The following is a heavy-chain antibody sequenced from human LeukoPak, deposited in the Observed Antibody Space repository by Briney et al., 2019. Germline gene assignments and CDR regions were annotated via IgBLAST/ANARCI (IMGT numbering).Heavy chain of an antibody. CDR2: IIPIFGTA. D-gene: IGHD1-26*01. CDR3: AVGALGRDAFDI. V-gene: IGHV1-69*05. CDR1: GGTFSSYA. Sequence: SVKVSCKASGGTFSSYAISWVRQAPGQGLEWMGGIIPIFGTANYAQKFQGRVTITTDESTSTAYMELSSLRSEDTAVYYCAVGALGRDAFDIWGQGTMVTVSS. J-gene: IGHJ3*02.